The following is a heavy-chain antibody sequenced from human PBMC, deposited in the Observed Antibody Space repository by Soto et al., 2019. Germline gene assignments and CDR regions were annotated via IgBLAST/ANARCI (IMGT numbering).Heavy chain of an antibody. Sequence: QVQLVESGGGVVQPGRSLRLSCAASGFTFSSYAMHWVRQAPGKGLEWVAVISYDGSNKYYADSVKGRFTISRDNSKNTLYLQMNRLRAKETAVYYCARELECSSTSCPRLQGYYYYGMDGWGQGTTVTVSS. CDR2: ISYDGSNK. V-gene: IGHV3-30*14. CDR3: ARELECSSTSCPRLQGYYYYGMDG. D-gene: IGHD2-2*01. J-gene: IGHJ6*02. CDR1: GFTFSSYA.